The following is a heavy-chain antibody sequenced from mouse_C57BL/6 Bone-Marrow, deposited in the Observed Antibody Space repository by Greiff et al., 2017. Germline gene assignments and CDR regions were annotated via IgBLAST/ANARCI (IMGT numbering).Heavy chain of an antibody. V-gene: IGHV1-54*01. Sequence: QVQLKQSGAELVRPGTSVKVSCKASGYAFTNYLIEWVKQRPGQGLEWIGVINPGSGGTNYNEKFKGKATLTADKSSSAAYMQLSRLTSEDSAVYFCARGGTTGCAYWGQGTLVTVSA. CDR3: ARGGTTGCAY. CDR2: INPGSGGT. J-gene: IGHJ3*01. CDR1: GYAFTNYL. D-gene: IGHD2-14*01.